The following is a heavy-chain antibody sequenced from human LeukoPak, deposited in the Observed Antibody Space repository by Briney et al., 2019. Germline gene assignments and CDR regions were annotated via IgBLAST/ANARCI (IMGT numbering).Heavy chain of an antibody. CDR1: GGSISSSSYY. J-gene: IGHJ6*04. CDR2: INHSGST. D-gene: IGHD6-19*01. Sequence: SETLSLTCTVSGGSISSSSYYWGWIRQPPGKGLEWIGEINHSGSTNYNPSLKSRVTISVDTSKNQFSLKLSSVTAADTAVYYCARRFSVAVKDVWGKGTTVTVSS. CDR3: ARRFSVAVKDV. V-gene: IGHV4-39*07.